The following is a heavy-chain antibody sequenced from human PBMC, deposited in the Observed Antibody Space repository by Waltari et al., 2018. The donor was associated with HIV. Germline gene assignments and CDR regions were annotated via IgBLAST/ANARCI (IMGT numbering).Heavy chain of an antibody. CDR3: TSWQGGSF. CDR2: IKNNANGGAV. Sequence: EVQLVESGGGLVKPGGSLRLSCAASGLRFGDVWMIWVRQAPGKGLEWVARIKNNANGGAVDYGALVKGRFTISRDDSKSMVYLQMNNLEADDTAVYFCTSWQGGSFWGQGTLVTVSS. J-gene: IGHJ4*02. V-gene: IGHV3-15*01. D-gene: IGHD5-12*01. CDR1: GLRFGDVW.